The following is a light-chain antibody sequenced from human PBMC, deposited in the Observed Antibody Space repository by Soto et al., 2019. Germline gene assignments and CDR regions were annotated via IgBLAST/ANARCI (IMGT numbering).Light chain of an antibody. CDR2: AAS. V-gene: IGKV1-27*01. J-gene: IGKJ1*01. CDR1: QGIRNY. CDR3: QKYNSAPWT. Sequence: DIQMTQSPSSLSASVGDRVTITCRASQGIRNYLVWYQQKPGKVPKLLIYAASTLQSGVPSRFSGTGSGTDFTLTISSLQPEDVATYYCQKYNSAPWTFGQGTEVEIK.